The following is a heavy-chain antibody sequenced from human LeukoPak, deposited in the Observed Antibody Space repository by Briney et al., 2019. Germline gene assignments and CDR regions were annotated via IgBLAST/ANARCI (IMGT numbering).Heavy chain of an antibody. Sequence: GGSLRLSCAASGFTFGSYGMSWVRQAPGKGLEWVSFITPNADRTSYADSVEGRFTISRDNPRNTLYMQMDSLRDEDTALYYCAVMHGYYDGSGYWVQWGQGTLVTVSS. CDR1: GFTFGSYG. CDR3: AVMHGYYDGSGYWVQ. D-gene: IGHD3-22*01. V-gene: IGHV3-23*01. J-gene: IGHJ1*01. CDR2: ITPNADRT.